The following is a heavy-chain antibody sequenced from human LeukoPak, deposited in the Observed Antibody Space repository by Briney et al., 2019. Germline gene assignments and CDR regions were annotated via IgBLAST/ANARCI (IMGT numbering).Heavy chain of an antibody. CDR1: GFTFSSYA. CDR2: ISGSGGST. J-gene: IGHJ4*02. V-gene: IGHV3-23*01. Sequence: GGSLRLSCAASGFTFSSYAMSWVRQAPGKGLEWVSVISGSGGSTYHADSVKGRFTISRDNSKNTLYLQMNSLRAEDTTVYYCAKSDGYYYGHHFDYWGQGTLVTVSP. CDR3: AKSDGYYYGHHFDY. D-gene: IGHD3-16*01.